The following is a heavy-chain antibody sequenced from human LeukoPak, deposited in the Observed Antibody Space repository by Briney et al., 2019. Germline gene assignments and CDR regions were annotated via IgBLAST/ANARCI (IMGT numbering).Heavy chain of an antibody. Sequence: SQTLSLTCAVSGGSISSGDYYWSWIRQPPGKGLEWIGYIYYSGSTYYNPSLKSRVTISVDTSKNQFSLKLSSVTAADTAVYYCARDRIVAVPAAITLYYYYGMDVWGKGTTVTVSS. CDR3: ARDRIVAVPAAITLYYYYGMDV. CDR2: IYYSGST. J-gene: IGHJ6*04. CDR1: GGSISSGDYY. D-gene: IGHD2-2*02. V-gene: IGHV4-30-4*01.